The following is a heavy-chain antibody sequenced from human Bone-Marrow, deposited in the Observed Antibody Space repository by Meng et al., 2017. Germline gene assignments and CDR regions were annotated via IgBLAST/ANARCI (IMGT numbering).Heavy chain of an antibody. J-gene: IGHJ6*02. CDR3: ARFQYSSGWGPYYYYYYGMDV. Sequence: GGSLRLSCAASGFTFSSYEMNWVRQAPGKGLEWVSYISSSGSTIYYADSVKGRFTISRDNAKNSLYLQMNSLRAEDTAVYYCARFQYSSGWGPYYYYYYGMDVWGQGTTVTVSS. V-gene: IGHV3-48*03. D-gene: IGHD6-19*01. CDR1: GFTFSSYE. CDR2: ISSSGSTI.